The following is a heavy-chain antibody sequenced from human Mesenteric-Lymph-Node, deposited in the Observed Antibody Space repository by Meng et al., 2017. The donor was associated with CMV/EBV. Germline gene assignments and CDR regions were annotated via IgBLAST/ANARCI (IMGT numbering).Heavy chain of an antibody. CDR2: IYYSGST. CDR3: AREYYDVLTGYSHYFDY. J-gene: IGHJ4*02. Sequence: GSLRLSCTVSGGSISSYYWSWIRQPPGKGLEWIGYIYYSGSTNYNPSLKSRVTISVDTSKNQFSLKLSSVTAADTAVYYCAREYYDVLTGYSHYFDYWGQGTLVTVSS. V-gene: IGHV4-59*01. CDR1: GGSISSYY. D-gene: IGHD3-9*01.